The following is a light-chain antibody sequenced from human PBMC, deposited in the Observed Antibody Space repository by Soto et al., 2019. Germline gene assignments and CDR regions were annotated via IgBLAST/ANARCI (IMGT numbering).Light chain of an antibody. Sequence: EIQMTQSPASLSASLEERATISCRASQSISNHLDWYQQKPGKAPRLLIFGASSLHSSFPSRFSGSRSGPDFTLTISSLQSEDFATYYCQQNYSSPSTFGQGTKVDIK. J-gene: IGKJ1*01. CDR3: QQNYSSPST. CDR2: GAS. V-gene: IGKV1-39*01. CDR1: QSISNH.